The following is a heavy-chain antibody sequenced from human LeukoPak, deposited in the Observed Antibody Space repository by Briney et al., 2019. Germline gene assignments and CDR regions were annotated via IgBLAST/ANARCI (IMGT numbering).Heavy chain of an antibody. CDR1: GFTFSSYG. D-gene: IGHD6-19*01. CDR2: IRYDGSNK. Sequence: PGGCLRLSCAASGFTFSSYGMHWVRQAPGKGLEWVAFIRYDGSNKYYADSVKGRFTISRDNSKNTLYLQMNSLRAEDTAVYYCAKGGAVAGPLIDFDYWGQGTLVTVSS. J-gene: IGHJ4*02. V-gene: IGHV3-30*02. CDR3: AKGGAVAGPLIDFDY.